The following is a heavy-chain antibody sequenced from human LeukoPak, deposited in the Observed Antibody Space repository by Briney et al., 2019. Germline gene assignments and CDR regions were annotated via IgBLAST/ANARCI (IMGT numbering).Heavy chain of an antibody. CDR2: IHYSGNT. D-gene: IGHD2/OR15-2a*01. V-gene: IGHV4-59*01. J-gene: IGHJ5*02. CDR1: GGSISGYY. CDR3: AREAVALPFDP. Sequence: PSETLSLTCTVSGGSISGYYWVWIRQTPGKGLEWIGFIHYSGNTRYNPSLKSRVAMSVDTSKNQFSLSLSSVTAADTAVYYCAREAVALPFDPWGQESWSPSPQ.